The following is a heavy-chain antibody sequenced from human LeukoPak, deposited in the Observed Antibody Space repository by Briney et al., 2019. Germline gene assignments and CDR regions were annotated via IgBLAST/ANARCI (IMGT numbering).Heavy chain of an antibody. CDR2: IYYSGST. D-gene: IGHD3-22*01. Sequence: PSETLSLTCTVSGGSISSSSYYWGWIRQPPGKGLEWIGSIYYSGSTNYNPSLKSRVTISVDTSKNQFSLKLSSVTAADTAVYYCARESYYDSSGPFDYWGQGTLVTVSS. CDR1: GGSISSSSYY. V-gene: IGHV4-39*07. J-gene: IGHJ4*02. CDR3: ARESYYDSSGPFDY.